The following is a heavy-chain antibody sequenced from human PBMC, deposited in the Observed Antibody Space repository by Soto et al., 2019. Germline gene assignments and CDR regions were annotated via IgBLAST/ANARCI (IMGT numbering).Heavy chain of an antibody. J-gene: IGHJ6*02. CDR1: GDTVSSNSAT. CDR2: TYFRSKWYS. V-gene: IGHV6-1*01. D-gene: IGHD6-19*01. Sequence: PSQTLSLTCAISGDTVSSNSATWNWIRQSPSRGLEWLGRTYFRSKWYSDYAASVKSRVVINPDTSKNQFSLQLNSVTPGDAAVFFCARDSYEGGWCGMAVWGRGTTVTVSS. CDR3: ARDSYEGGWCGMAV.